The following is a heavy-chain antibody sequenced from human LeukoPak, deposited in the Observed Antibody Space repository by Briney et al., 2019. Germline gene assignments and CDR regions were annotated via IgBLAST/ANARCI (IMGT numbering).Heavy chain of an antibody. Sequence: GASVKVSCKASGYTFTSYGISWVRQAPGQGLEWMGWISAYNGNTNYAQKLQGRVTMTTDTSTSTAYMELSSLRSEDTAVYYCARAPQWLVRFAFDIWGQGTMVTVSS. D-gene: IGHD6-19*01. CDR1: GYTFTSYG. J-gene: IGHJ3*02. V-gene: IGHV1-18*01. CDR2: ISAYNGNT. CDR3: ARAPQWLVRFAFDI.